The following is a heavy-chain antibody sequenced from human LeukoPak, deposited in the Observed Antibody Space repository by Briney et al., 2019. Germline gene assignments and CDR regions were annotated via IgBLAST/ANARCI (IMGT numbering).Heavy chain of an antibody. J-gene: IGHJ4*02. CDR2: INHSGST. CDR3: ARGRYSLRGYSSSWYEG. Sequence: PSEILSLTCAVYGGSFSGYYWSWIRQPPGKGLEWIGEINHSGSTNYNPSLKSRVTISVDTSKNQFSLKLSSVTAADTAVYYCARGRYSLRGYSSSWYEGWGQGTLVTVSS. V-gene: IGHV4-34*01. CDR1: GGSFSGYY. D-gene: IGHD6-13*01.